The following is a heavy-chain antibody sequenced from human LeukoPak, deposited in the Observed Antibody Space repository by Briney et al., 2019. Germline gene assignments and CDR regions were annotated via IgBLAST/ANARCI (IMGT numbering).Heavy chain of an antibody. CDR3: AKDQGLVRGRGPTMDV. Sequence: PGGSLRLSCAASGFTFSSYAMSWVRQAPGKGLEWVSAISGSGGSTYYADSVKGRFTTSRDNSKNTLYLQMNSLRAEDTAVYYCAKDQGLVRGRGPTMDVWGQGTTVTVSS. J-gene: IGHJ6*02. D-gene: IGHD3-10*01. CDR1: GFTFSSYA. CDR2: ISGSGGST. V-gene: IGHV3-23*01.